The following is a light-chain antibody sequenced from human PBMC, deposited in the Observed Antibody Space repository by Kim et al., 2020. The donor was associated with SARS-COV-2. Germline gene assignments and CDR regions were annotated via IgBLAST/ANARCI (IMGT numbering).Light chain of an antibody. V-gene: IGKV1D-13*01. CDR2: DAS. J-gene: IGKJ5*01. CDR3: QHFNNHPIT. Sequence: AIQLTQSPSSLSASVGDRVTITCRASQGISSALAWYQQKPGKAPKFLIYDASSLDSGVPSRFSGSGSGTDFTLTISSLQPEDFATYYCQHFNNHPITFGQGTRLEIK. CDR1: QGISSA.